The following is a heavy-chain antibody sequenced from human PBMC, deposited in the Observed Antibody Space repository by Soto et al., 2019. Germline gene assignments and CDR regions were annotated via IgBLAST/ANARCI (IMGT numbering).Heavy chain of an antibody. CDR2: INHSGST. Sequence: SETLSLTCAVYGGSFSGYYWSWIRQPPGKGLEWIGEINHSGSTNYNPSLKSRVTISVDTSKNQFSMKLSSVTAADTAVYYCAREGSSGADYYFFEYWGPGTLVTVSS. J-gene: IGHJ4*02. CDR3: AREGSSGADYYFFEY. D-gene: IGHD2-21*02. CDR1: GGSFSGYY. V-gene: IGHV4-34*01.